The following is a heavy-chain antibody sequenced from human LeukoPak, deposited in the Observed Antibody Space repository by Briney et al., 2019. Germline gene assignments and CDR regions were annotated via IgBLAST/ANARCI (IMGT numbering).Heavy chain of an antibody. J-gene: IGHJ3*02. CDR3: ARGMVRGVQPDAFDI. CDR2: INTNTGNP. D-gene: IGHD3-10*01. Sequence: ASVKVSCKASGYTFTSYAMNWVRQAPGQGLEWMGWINTNTGNPTYAQGFTGRFVFSLDTSVSTAYLQISSLKAEDTAVYYCARGMVRGVQPDAFDIWGQGTMVTVSS. CDR1: GYTFTSYA. V-gene: IGHV7-4-1*02.